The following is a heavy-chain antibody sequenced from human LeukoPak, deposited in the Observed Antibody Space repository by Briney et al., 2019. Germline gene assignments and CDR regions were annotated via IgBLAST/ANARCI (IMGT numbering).Heavy chain of an antibody. J-gene: IGHJ5*02. Sequence: PSQTLSLTCAVSGGSISSGSYSWSWIRQPPGKGLEWIGYIYHTGSTYYNPSLKSRVTISVDRSKNQFSLKLTSVTAADTAVYYCARDRGGSGTLSHNWFDPWGQGTLVTVSS. V-gene: IGHV4-30-2*01. CDR1: GGSISSGSYS. CDR2: IYHTGST. D-gene: IGHD3-10*01. CDR3: ARDRGGSGTLSHNWFDP.